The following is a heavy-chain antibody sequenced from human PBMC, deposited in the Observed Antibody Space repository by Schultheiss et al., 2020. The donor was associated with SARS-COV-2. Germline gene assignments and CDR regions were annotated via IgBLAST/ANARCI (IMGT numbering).Heavy chain of an antibody. CDR2: ISGSGDKT. Sequence: GGSLRLSCAASGFTLSAYAMTWVRQAPGKGLEWVSGISGSGDKTYYADSVKGRFTISRDNSKNTLYLQMSSLRVEDTALYYCAKDGYCSTTSCSAWGAFDIWGQGTMVTVSS. V-gene: IGHV3-23*01. CDR3: AKDGYCSTTSCSAWGAFDI. D-gene: IGHD2-2*01. CDR1: GFTLSAYA. J-gene: IGHJ3*02.